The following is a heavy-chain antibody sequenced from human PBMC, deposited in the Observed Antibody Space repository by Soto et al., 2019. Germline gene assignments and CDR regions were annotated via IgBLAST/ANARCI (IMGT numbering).Heavy chain of an antibody. CDR3: ARQRPTDGRWEFANYYGMDV. CDR1: GGSFSAYY. D-gene: IGHD1-26*01. CDR2: IIHSEST. J-gene: IGHJ6*02. Sequence: SETLSLTCAVYGGSFSAYYWSWVRQPPGKGREWIGEIIHSESTKYNPSLKSRVTISVDTSKNQFSLKLSSGTAADTAVYYCARQRPTDGRWEFANYYGMDVWGQGTPVTVSS. V-gene: IGHV4-34*12.